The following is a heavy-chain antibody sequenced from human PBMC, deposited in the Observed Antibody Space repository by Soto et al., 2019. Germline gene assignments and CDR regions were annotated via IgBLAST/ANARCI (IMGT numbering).Heavy chain of an antibody. CDR3: ARGLGSGWPYFDY. Sequence: GGSLRLSCAVSGFTLSTYEMNWVRQAPGKGLEWVSYISSSGKTINYADSVKGRFTITRDNAKNSLFPQMNSLRAEDTAVYYCARGLGSGWPYFDYWGQGTLVTVSS. V-gene: IGHV3-48*03. CDR1: GFTLSTYE. CDR2: ISSSGKTI. D-gene: IGHD6-19*01. J-gene: IGHJ4*02.